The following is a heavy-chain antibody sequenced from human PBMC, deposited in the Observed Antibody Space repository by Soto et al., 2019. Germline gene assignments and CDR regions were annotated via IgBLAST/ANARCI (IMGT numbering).Heavy chain of an antibody. V-gene: IGHV3-53*01. J-gene: IGHJ4*02. CDR3: ARTKSGTWYFHFDY. CDR2: IYNAGLT. Sequence: PGGSLRLSCAASGFTVSNNYMSWVRQAPGKGLEWVSVIYNAGLTYYADSVKGRFTISRDNSKNTVYLQMNSLRAEDTAVYYCARTKSGTWYFHFDYWGQGALVTVS. D-gene: IGHD6-13*01. CDR1: GFTVSNNY.